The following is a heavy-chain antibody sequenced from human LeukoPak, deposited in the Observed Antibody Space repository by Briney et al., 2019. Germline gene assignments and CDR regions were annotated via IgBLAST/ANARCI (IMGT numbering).Heavy chain of an antibody. CDR3: ARGGRYSSGWYARRRYYYYYMDV. V-gene: IGHV3-11*04. CDR1: GFSVSSNY. D-gene: IGHD6-19*01. J-gene: IGHJ6*03. Sequence: GGSLRLSCAASGFSVSSNYMSWVRQAPGKGLEWVSNISGSGSGGSTYYVDSVKGRFTISRDNAKNSLYLQMNSLRAEDTAVYYCARGGRYSSGWYARRRYYYYYMDVWGKGTTVTISS. CDR2: ISGSGSGGST.